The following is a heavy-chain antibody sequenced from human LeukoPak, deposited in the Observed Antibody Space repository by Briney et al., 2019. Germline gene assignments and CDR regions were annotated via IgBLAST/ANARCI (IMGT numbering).Heavy chain of an antibody. CDR3: ARDYCSSTSCLFDY. CDR1: GYTFTSYD. V-gene: IGHV1-2*06. D-gene: IGHD2-2*01. Sequence: ASVKVSCKASGYTFTSYDINWVRQAPGQGLEWMGRINPNSGDTNYAQKFQGRVTMTRDTSISTAYMELSRPRSDDTAVYYCARDYCSSTSCLFDYWGQGTLVTVSS. CDR2: INPNSGDT. J-gene: IGHJ4*02.